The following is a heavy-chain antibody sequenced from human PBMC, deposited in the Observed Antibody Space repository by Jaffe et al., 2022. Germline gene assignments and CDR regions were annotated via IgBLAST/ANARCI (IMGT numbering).Heavy chain of an antibody. CDR2: IYHSGST. J-gene: IGHJ4*02. CDR1: GYSISSGYY. CDR3: ASQFGAAAGRY. V-gene: IGHV4-38-2*01. D-gene: IGHD6-13*01. Sequence: QVQLQESGPGLVKPSETLSLTCAVSGYSISSGYYWGWIRQPPGKGLEWIGSIYHSGSTYYNPSLKSRVTISVDTSKNQFSLKLSSVTAADTAVYYCASQFGAAAGRYWGQGTLVTVSS.